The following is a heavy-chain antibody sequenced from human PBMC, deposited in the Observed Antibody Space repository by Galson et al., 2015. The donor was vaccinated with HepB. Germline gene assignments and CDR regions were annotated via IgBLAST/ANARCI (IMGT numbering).Heavy chain of an antibody. J-gene: IGHJ6*03. CDR3: ARVRFQLPVYFFFFDV. D-gene: IGHD2-2*01. V-gene: IGHV1-69*13. CDR1: GGIFNTYG. Sequence: SVKVSCKASGGIFNTYGITWVRQAPGQGLEWMGGAIPIFGAPKYAQKFRGRVTFTADDLTNTAYMELSSLRSDDTAVYYCARVRFQLPVYFFFFDVWGKGTTVTVSS. CDR2: AIPIFGAP.